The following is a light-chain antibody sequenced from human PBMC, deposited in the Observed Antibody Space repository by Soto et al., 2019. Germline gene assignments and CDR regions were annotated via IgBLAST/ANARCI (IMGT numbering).Light chain of an antibody. CDR3: QQYNDYWT. V-gene: IGKV1-5*01. CDR2: DAS. Sequence: DIQMTQSPSTLSASVGDRVIITCRASESISRWLAWYHQKPGKAPNLLIYDASSLESGVPSRFSGSGSGTEFTLTISSLQPDDFATYYCQQYNDYWTFGQGTKVDIK. J-gene: IGKJ1*01. CDR1: ESISRW.